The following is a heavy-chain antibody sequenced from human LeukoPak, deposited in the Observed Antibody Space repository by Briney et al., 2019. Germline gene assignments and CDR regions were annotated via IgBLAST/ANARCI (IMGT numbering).Heavy chain of an antibody. V-gene: IGHV1-69*06. CDR3: ARDFDWGDQGPAYNWFDP. CDR2: IIPIFGTA. J-gene: IGHJ5*02. D-gene: IGHD3-9*01. Sequence: ASVKVSCKASGGTFSSYAISWVRQAPGQGLEWMGGIIPIFGTANYAQKFQGRVTITADTSTTTAYMELSSLRSEDTPVYYCARDFDWGDQGPAYNWFDPWDWGTRVVVSS. CDR1: GGTFSSYA.